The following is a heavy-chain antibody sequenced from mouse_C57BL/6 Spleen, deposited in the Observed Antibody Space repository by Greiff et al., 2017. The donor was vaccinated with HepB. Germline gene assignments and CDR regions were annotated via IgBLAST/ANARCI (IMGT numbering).Heavy chain of an antibody. V-gene: IGHV1-53*01. D-gene: IGHD3-1*01. Sequence: VQLQQPGTELVKPGASVKLSCKASGYTFTSYWMHWVKQRPGQGLEWIGNINPSNGGTNYNEKFKSKATLTVDKSSSTAYMQLSSLTSEDSAVYYCARSLNRGGHYFDYWGQGTTLTVSS. CDR3: ARSLNRGGHYFDY. J-gene: IGHJ2*01. CDR2: INPSNGGT. CDR1: GYTFTSYW.